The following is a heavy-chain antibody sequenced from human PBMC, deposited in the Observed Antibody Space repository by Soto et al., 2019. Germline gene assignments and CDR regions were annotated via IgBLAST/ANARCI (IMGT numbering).Heavy chain of an antibody. CDR2: ISGSGGST. CDR3: AKGPWIQLWQNYFDY. D-gene: IGHD5-18*01. CDR1: GFTFSSYA. Sequence: EVQLLESGGGLVQPGGSLRLSCAASGFTFSSYAMSWVRQAPGKGLEWVSAISGSGGSTYYADSVKGRFTSSRDNSKNTLYRQMSSLRGEDTAVYYCAKGPWIQLWQNYFDYWGQGTLVAVSS. J-gene: IGHJ4*02. V-gene: IGHV3-23*01.